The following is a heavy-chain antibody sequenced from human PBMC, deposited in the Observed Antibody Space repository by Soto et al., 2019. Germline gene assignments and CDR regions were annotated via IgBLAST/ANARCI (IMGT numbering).Heavy chain of an antibody. CDR3: ARDNLAFQGAFDL. Sequence: VPLVQSGGGPVKPGGSLRLSCAASGFIFSDFQINWVRQAPGRGLEWLSSITGTSAFTHYADSIEGRFTISRDNPNNLLFLQMDNLRPEDTAVYYCARDNLAFQGAFDLWGQGTLVTVSS. D-gene: IGHD3-16*01. J-gene: IGHJ4*02. CDR2: ITGTSAFT. CDR1: GFIFSDFQ. V-gene: IGHV3-21*01.